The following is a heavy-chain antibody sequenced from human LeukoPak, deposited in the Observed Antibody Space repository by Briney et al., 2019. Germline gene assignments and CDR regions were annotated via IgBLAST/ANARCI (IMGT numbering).Heavy chain of an antibody. CDR3: VKDLKPGYGGNRGDY. CDR1: GFTFSSYA. V-gene: IGHV3-23*01. Sequence: GGSLRLSCAASGFTFSSYAMSWVRQAPGKGLEWVSAISGSGGSTYYADSVKGRFTISRDNSKNTLYLQMSSLRAEDTALYYCVKDLKPGYGGNRGDYWGQGTLVTVSS. CDR2: ISGSGGST. D-gene: IGHD4-23*01. J-gene: IGHJ4*02.